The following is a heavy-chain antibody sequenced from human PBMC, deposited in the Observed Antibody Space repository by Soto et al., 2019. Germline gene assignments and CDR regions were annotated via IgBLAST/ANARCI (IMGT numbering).Heavy chain of an antibody. CDR1: GGSVSRDSNF. D-gene: IGHD4-4*01. CDR2: IYYSGPS. Sequence: SETLSLTCTVSGGSVSRDSNFWSWIRQPPRKGLEWIGYIYYSGPSRYNPSLESRVTISIDSSKNQVSLTLTSVTAADTAVYYCARGYSHYAHWGRGTLVTVS. V-gene: IGHV4-61*01. J-gene: IGHJ4*02. CDR3: ARGYSHYAH.